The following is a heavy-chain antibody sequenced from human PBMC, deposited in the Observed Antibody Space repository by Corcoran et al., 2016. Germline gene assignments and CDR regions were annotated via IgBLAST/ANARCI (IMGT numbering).Heavy chain of an antibody. J-gene: IGHJ4*02. Sequence: EVQLEETGVGLVTPGGSLQISCAASGFAFSNAWMSWVRQAPGKGLEWVGRIKSKTDGGTPDYAAPVKGRFTISRDDSINTQYLQMNSLKPEDTAVYYCTTDRVSTGWGDYWGQGTLVTVSS. CDR1: GFAFSNAW. CDR2: IKSKTDGGTP. D-gene: IGHD2-8*02. CDR3: TTDRVSTGWGDY. V-gene: IGHV3-15*01.